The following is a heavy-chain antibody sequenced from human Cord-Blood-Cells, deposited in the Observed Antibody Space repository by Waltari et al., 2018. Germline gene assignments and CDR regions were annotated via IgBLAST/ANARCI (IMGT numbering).Heavy chain of an antibody. V-gene: IGHV4-38-2*02. CDR2: IYESGST. CDR1: GYSIRSGYY. CDR3: ARGNYMDV. J-gene: IGHJ6*03. Sequence: QVQLQESGPGLVKLSATLSPTCPVSGYSIRSGYYWGWIRQPPGKGLEWIGSIYESGSTYYNPSLKSRVTISVDTSKNQFSLKLSSVTAADTAVYYCARGNYMDVWGKGTTVTVSS.